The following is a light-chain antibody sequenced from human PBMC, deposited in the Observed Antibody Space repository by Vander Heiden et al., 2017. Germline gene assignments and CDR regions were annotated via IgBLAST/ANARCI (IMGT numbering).Light chain of an antibody. V-gene: IGKV4-1*01. CDR2: GAS. J-gene: IGKJ2*01. Sequence: DIVMIQPPHSLAAALVEWATIICKPSQTVLDNSSNRNYLAWYQQKPGHPPKLLIYGASTRESGVPDRFSGSGSGTDFTLTISSLQAEDVGVYYCQQYYDTPLTFGQGTKLEIK. CDR1: QTVLDNSSNRNY. CDR3: QQYYDTPLT.